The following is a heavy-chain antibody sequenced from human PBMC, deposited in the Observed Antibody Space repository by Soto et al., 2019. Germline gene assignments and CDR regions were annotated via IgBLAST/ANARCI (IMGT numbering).Heavy chain of an antibody. CDR1: GGSFSGYY. V-gene: IGHV4-34*01. CDR3: ARLYYDILTGPNFDY. CDR2: INHSGST. J-gene: IGHJ4*02. D-gene: IGHD3-9*01. Sequence: SETLSLTCAVYGGSFSGYYWSWIRQPPGKGLEWIGEINHSGSTNYNPSLKSRVTISVDTSKNQFSLKLSSVTAADTAVYYCARLYYDILTGPNFDYWGQGTLVTVSS.